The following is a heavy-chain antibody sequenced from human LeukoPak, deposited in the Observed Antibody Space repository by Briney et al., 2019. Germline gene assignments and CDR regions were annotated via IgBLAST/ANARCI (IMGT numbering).Heavy chain of an antibody. CDR1: GGSISSGGYY. CDR2: IYYSGST. CDR3: ARDSSAYYYDSSGYYFDY. D-gene: IGHD3-22*01. Sequence: SETLSLTCTVSGGSISSGGYYWSWIRQHPGKGLEWIGYIYYSGSTYYNPSLKSRVTISVDTFKNQFSLKLSSVTAADTAVYYCARDSSAYYYDSSGYYFDYWGQGTLVTVSS. V-gene: IGHV4-31*03. J-gene: IGHJ4*02.